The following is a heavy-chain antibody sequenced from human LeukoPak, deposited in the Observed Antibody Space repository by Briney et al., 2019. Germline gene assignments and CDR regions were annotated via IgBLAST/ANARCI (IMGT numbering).Heavy chain of an antibody. CDR3: ARRKVVSAYYYGMDV. J-gene: IGHJ6*02. V-gene: IGHV3-30-3*01. D-gene: IGHD2-2*01. Sequence: GGSLRLSCAASGFTFNSFAMHWARQAPGKGLEGVAGISYDGSNKYYADSVKGRFTISRDNSKNTLYLQMNSLRAEDTAVYYCARRKVVSAYYYGMDVWGQGTTVTVSS. CDR2: ISYDGSNK. CDR1: GFTFNSFA.